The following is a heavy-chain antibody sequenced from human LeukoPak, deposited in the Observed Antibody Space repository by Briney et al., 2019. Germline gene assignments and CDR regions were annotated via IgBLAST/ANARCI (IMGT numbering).Heavy chain of an antibody. D-gene: IGHD1-7*01. V-gene: IGHV3-43D*03. Sequence: GGSLRLSCAASGFTFDDYAMHWVRQAPGKGLERVSLISWDGGSTYYADSVKGRFTISRDNSKNSLYLQMNSLRAEDTAVYYCARDGEAYGWNYAFDYWGQGTLVTVSS. CDR1: GFTFDDYA. CDR2: ISWDGGST. J-gene: IGHJ4*02. CDR3: ARDGEAYGWNYAFDY.